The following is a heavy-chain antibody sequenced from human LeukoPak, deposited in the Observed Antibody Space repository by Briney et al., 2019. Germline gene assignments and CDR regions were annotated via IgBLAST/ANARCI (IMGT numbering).Heavy chain of an antibody. D-gene: IGHD3-16*02. CDR3: ATPRPYYDYVWGSYRYRFFDY. V-gene: IGHV1-24*01. J-gene: IGHJ4*02. Sequence: ASVKVSCKVSGYTLTELSMHWVRQAPGKGLEWMGGFDPEDGETIYAQKFQGRVTMTEDTSTDTAYMELSSLRSEDTAVYYCATPRPYYDYVWGSYRYRFFDYWGQGTLVTVSS. CDR1: GYTLTELS. CDR2: FDPEDGET.